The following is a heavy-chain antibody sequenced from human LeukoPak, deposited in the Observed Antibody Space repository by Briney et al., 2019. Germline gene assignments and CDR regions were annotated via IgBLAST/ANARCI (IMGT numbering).Heavy chain of an antibody. CDR2: MNPNSGNT. Sequence: GASVKVSCKASGYTFTSYDINWVRQATGQGLEWMGWMNPNSGNTGYAQKFQGRVTITRNTSISTAYMELSSLRSEDTAVYYCARGSHSPMITFGGVIVYYYYYYMDVWGKGTTVTVSS. J-gene: IGHJ6*03. CDR3: ARGSHSPMITFGGVIVYYYYYYMDV. D-gene: IGHD3-16*02. CDR1: GYTFTSYD. V-gene: IGHV1-8*03.